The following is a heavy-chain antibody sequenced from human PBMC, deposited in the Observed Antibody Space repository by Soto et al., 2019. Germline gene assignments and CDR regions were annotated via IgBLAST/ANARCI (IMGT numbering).Heavy chain of an antibody. CDR3: AASSELDFWSGYSEARWFDP. CDR1: GFTFTSSA. CDR2: IVVGSGNT. J-gene: IGHJ5*02. D-gene: IGHD3-3*01. V-gene: IGHV1-58*01. Sequence: GASVKVSCKASGFTFTSSAVQWVRQARGQRLEWIGWIVVGSGNTNYAQKFQERVTITRDMSTSTAYMELSSLRSEDTAVYYCAASSELDFWSGYSEARWFDPWGQGTLVTVSS.